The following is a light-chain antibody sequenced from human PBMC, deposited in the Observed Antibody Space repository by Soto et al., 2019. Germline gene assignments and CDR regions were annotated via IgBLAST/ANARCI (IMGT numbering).Light chain of an antibody. CDR1: QSISSY. CDR3: QQSYSTLTWT. Sequence: DIQMTQSPSSLSASVGDRVTITCRASQSISSYLNWYQQKPGKAPKLLIYAASSLQSGVPSRFSGSGSGTDFTLTISSLQPADFATYYCQQSYSTLTWTFGQGTKVAIK. V-gene: IGKV1-39*01. J-gene: IGKJ1*01. CDR2: AAS.